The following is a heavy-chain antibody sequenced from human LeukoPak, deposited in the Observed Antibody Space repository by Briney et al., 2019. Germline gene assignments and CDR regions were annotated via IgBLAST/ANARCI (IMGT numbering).Heavy chain of an antibody. CDR2: ISSSGDTT. CDR3: AKAGIAVPATPEY. V-gene: IGHV3-23*01. CDR1: GFTFSSYA. Sequence: GGSLRLSCAASGFTFSSYAMDWVRQAPGKGLEWVSVISSSGDTTYYSDSVKGRFIISRDNSRNTLYLQMNSLRVDDTAVYYCAKAGIAVPATPEYCGQGTLVTVSS. D-gene: IGHD6-19*01. J-gene: IGHJ4*02.